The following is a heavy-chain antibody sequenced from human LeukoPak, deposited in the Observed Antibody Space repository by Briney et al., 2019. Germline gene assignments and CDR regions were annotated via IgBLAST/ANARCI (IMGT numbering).Heavy chain of an antibody. Sequence: PGGSLRLSCTASGFTFSSYSMNWVRQAPGKGLEWVSSISSSGSYIYYADSVKGRFTISRDNAENSLYLQMNSLRAEDTAVYYCARIIGYYDGSGYGDYWGQGTLVTVSP. J-gene: IGHJ4*02. D-gene: IGHD3-22*01. CDR2: ISSSGSYI. CDR3: ARIIGYYDGSGYGDY. CDR1: GFTFSSYS. V-gene: IGHV3-21*01.